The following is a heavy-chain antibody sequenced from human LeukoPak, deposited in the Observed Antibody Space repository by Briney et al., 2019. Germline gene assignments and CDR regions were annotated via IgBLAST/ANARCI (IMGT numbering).Heavy chain of an antibody. CDR2: ISYDGSNK. CDR1: GFTFSSYG. CDR3: ARDLRDGYNTFDY. D-gene: IGHD5-24*01. Sequence: GGSLRLSCAASGFTFSSYGMHWVRQAPGKGLEWVAVISYDGSNKYYADSVKGRFTISRDNSKNTLYLQMNSLRAEDTAVYYCARDLRDGYNTFDYWGQGTLVTVSS. J-gene: IGHJ4*02. V-gene: IGHV3-30*03.